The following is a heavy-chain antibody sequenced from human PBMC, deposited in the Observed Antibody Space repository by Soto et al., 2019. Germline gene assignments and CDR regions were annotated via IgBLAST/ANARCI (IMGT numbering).Heavy chain of an antibody. Sequence: EVQLLESGGGLVQPGGSLTLSCEASGFTFSTYAMSWVRQAPGKGLEWVSAIRSSGDSTDYADSVKGRFTISRDNSDNPLYLQMNCLRADDTAGYYCVKVDGPKFGSGRWAFDFWGQGNLVSVSA. CDR2: IRSSGDST. V-gene: IGHV3-23*01. J-gene: IGHJ4*02. D-gene: IGHD3-10*01. CDR3: VKVDGPKFGSGRWAFDF. CDR1: GFTFSTYA.